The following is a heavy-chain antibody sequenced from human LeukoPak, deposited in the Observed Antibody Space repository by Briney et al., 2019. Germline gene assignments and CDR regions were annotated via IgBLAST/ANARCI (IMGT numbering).Heavy chain of an antibody. CDR1: GGSISSGGYY. J-gene: IGHJ4*02. CDR2: IYYSGST. CDR3: ARHVGGGYWYFDY. Sequence: PSETLSLTCTVSGGSISSGGYYWSWIRQRPGKGLEWIGYIYYSGSTYYNPSLKSRVTISVDTSKNQFSLKLSSVTAADTAVYYCARHVGGGYWYFDYWGQGTLVTVSS. D-gene: IGHD5-12*01. V-gene: IGHV4-31*03.